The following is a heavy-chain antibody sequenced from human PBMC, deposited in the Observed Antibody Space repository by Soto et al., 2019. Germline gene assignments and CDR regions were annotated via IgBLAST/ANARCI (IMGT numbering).Heavy chain of an antibody. V-gene: IGHV3-23*01. CDR1: GFTFSSYA. Sequence: GSLRLSCAASGFTFSSYAMSWVRQAPGKGLEWVSAISGSGGSTYYADSVKGRFTISRDNSKNTLYLQMNSLRAEDTAVYYCAKDTVVTAINSYPDAFDIWGQGTMVTVSS. CDR3: AKDTVVTAINSYPDAFDI. D-gene: IGHD2-21*02. CDR2: ISGSGGST. J-gene: IGHJ3*02.